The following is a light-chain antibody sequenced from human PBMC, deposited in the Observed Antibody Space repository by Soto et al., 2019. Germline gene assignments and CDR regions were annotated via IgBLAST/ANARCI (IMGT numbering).Light chain of an antibody. J-gene: IGKJ1*01. CDR2: AES. Sequence: DIPLTQSPSFLSASVGDRVTITCRASQGISSSLGWYQQKPGKAPKLLIYAESTFQSGVPSMFSGSGSGTEFTLTISSLQPEDFATYYCQQVNSYPVTFGQGTKVEIK. CDR3: QQVNSYPVT. V-gene: IGKV1-9*01. CDR1: QGISSS.